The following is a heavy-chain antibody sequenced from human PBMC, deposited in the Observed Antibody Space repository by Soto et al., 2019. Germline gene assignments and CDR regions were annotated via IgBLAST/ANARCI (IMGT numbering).Heavy chain of an antibody. V-gene: IGHV3-30*03. CDR2: VSYDGRNR. J-gene: IGHJ6*02. D-gene: IGHD3-16*02. CDR1: GFSFGRYG. CDR3: AREYRDNGPDV. Sequence: QTGGSLRLSCAGSGFSFGRYGIHWVRQAPGKGLEWVAWVSYDGRNRNYADSLKARLTISRDNSKDTAFLQMNSLGPADTSVDYCAREYRDNGPDVWGQGTSVTVSS.